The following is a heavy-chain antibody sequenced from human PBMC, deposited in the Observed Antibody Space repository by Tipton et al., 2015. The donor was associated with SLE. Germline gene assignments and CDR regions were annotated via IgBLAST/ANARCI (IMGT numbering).Heavy chain of an antibody. CDR2: ISSSGTDI. Sequence: GSLRLSCAASGFTFSYYTMNWVRQAPGKGLEWVSSISSSGTDIHYADSVSGRFTISRDNADNSLSLQMSSLRAEDTAVYYCTRGTGSRHYYSMDVWGSGTTVTVSS. J-gene: IGHJ6*03. V-gene: IGHV3-21*01. D-gene: IGHD3-10*01. CDR3: TRGTGSRHYYSMDV. CDR1: GFTFSYYT.